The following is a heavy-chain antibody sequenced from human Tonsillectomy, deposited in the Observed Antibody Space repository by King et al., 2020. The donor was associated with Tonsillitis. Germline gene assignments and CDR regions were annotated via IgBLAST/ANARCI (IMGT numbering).Heavy chain of an antibody. CDR3: AREMRRYSRNNFNWFDP. CDR2: ISAYNGNT. CDR1: GYTFISYG. J-gene: IGHJ5*02. D-gene: IGHD1-26*01. Sequence: QLVQSGAEVKKPGASVKVSCKASGYTFISYGISWVRQAPGQGLEWMGWISAYNGNTHYAQKLQGRVTMTTDTPTSTAYMELRSLRSDDTAVYYCAREMRRYSRNNFNWFDPWGQGSLVTVPS. V-gene: IGHV1-18*04.